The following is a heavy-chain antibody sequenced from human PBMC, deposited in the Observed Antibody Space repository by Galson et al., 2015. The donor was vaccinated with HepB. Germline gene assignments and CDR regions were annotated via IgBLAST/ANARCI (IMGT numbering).Heavy chain of an antibody. Sequence: SLRLSCAASGFTFSSYAMHWVRQAPGKGLEYVSAISSNGGSTYYADSVKGRFTISRDNSKNTLYLQMSSLRAEDTAVYYCVNFESPRQLWSPHFDYWGQGTLVTVSS. CDR2: ISSNGGST. CDR3: VNFESPRQLWSPHFDY. D-gene: IGHD5-18*01. J-gene: IGHJ4*02. CDR1: GFTFSSYA. V-gene: IGHV3-64D*06.